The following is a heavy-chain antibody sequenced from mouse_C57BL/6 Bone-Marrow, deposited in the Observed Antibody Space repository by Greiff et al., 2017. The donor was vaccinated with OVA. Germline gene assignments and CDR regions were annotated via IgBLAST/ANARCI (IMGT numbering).Heavy chain of an antibody. CDR1: GFTFRSYA. CDR2: ISDGGSYT. V-gene: IGHV5-4*01. CDR3: ASAFYYGSSYRYVDV. Sequence: DVHLVESGGGLVKPGGSLKLSCAASGFTFRSYAMSWVRQTPEKRLEWVATISDGGSYTYYPDNVKGRFTISRDNAKNNLYLQMSHLKSEDTAMYYCASAFYYGSSYRYVDVWGTGTTVTVSS. D-gene: IGHD1-1*01. J-gene: IGHJ1*03.